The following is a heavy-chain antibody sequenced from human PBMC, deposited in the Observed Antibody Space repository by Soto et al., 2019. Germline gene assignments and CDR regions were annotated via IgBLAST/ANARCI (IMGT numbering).Heavy chain of an antibody. Sequence: GGSLRLSCAASGFTFSSYAMHWVRQAPGEGLEWVAVISYDGSNKYYADSVKGRFTISRDNSKNTLYLQMNSLRAEDTAVYYCARAFAARQRAFDIWGQGTMVTVSS. D-gene: IGHD6-25*01. J-gene: IGHJ3*02. CDR2: ISYDGSNK. CDR1: GFTFSSYA. CDR3: ARAFAARQRAFDI. V-gene: IGHV3-30-3*01.